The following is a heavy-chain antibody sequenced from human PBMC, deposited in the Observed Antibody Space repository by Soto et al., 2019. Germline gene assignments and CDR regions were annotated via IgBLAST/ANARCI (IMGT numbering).Heavy chain of an antibody. CDR2: VYHSGRT. J-gene: IGHJ3*02. CDR3: SYGDACDI. Sequence: QLQLQESGPGLVKPSETLSLTCTVSGGSISSRSYYWDWIRQSPGKGLEWIGSVYHSGRTYYNPSLKSRVTISVDTSKTQFALRLSSVTAADTAVYYCSYGDACDIWGQGTMVTVSS. D-gene: IGHD4-17*01. V-gene: IGHV4-39*01. CDR1: GGSISSRSYY.